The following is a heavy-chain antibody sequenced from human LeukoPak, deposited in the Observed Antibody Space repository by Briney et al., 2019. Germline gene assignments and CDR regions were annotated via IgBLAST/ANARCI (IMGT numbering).Heavy chain of an antibody. CDR3: AKDLSLLGYYFDY. V-gene: IGHV3-30*18. CDR2: ISYDGSNK. Sequence: PGGSLRLSCAASGFTFSSYGMHWVRQAPGKGPEWVAVISYDGSNKYYADSVKGRFTISRDNSKNTLYLQMNSLRAEDTAVYYCAKDLSLLGYYFDYWGQGTLVTVSS. CDR1: GFTFSSYG. J-gene: IGHJ4*02.